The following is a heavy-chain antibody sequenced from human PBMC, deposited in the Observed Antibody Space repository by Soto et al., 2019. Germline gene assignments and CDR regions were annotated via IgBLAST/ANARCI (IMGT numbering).Heavy chain of an antibody. J-gene: IGHJ4*02. CDR2: ISGSSSSV. D-gene: IGHD2-15*01. CDR1: GFTFSDFS. CDR3: ARESGYFDY. V-gene: IGHV3-21*04. Sequence: GGSLRLSCAASGFTFSDFSMTWVRQAPGKGLEWVSSISGSSSSVYYADSVKGRFTISRDNAKNSLYLQMNSLRADDTAVYYCARESGYFDYWGQGTLVTVSS.